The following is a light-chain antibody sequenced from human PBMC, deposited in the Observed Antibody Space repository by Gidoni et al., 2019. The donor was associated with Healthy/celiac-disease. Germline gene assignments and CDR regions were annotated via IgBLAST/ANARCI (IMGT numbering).Light chain of an antibody. V-gene: IGLV3-19*01. Sequence: SSELTQEPAVSVALGQTVRITCQGDSLRSYYASWYQQKPGQAPSLVLYGKNNRPSGIPDRFSGSSSGNTASLTITGAQAEDEADYYCNSRDSSGNHLGVFGGGTKLTVL. J-gene: IGLJ2*01. CDR3: NSRDSSGNHLGV. CDR1: SLRSYY. CDR2: GKN.